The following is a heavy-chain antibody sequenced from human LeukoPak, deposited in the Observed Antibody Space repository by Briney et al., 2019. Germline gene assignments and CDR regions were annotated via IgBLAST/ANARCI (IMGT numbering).Heavy chain of an antibody. Sequence: PGGSLRLSCAASGFTFSDYYMSWIRQAPGKGLEWVSYISSSSSYTSYADSVKGRFTISRDNSKNTLYLQMNSLRAEDTAVYYCAKGRLQYFDYWGQGTLVTVSS. CDR3: AKGRLQYFDY. CDR2: ISSSSSYT. J-gene: IGHJ4*02. D-gene: IGHD4-11*01. CDR1: GFTFSDYY. V-gene: IGHV3-11*05.